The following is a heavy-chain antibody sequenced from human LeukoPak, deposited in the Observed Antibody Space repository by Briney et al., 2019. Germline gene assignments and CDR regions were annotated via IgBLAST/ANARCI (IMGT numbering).Heavy chain of an antibody. CDR1: GFSFTNHW. Sequence: GGSLRLSCEGSGFSFTNHWMTWVRQGPRKGLEWVAQVNLDGSDKYYVDSVKGRFTISRDNAKNLVYLEMKSLRVEDTAVYYCARATTYDILTGFSDYWGQGTLVTVSS. J-gene: IGHJ4*02. CDR2: VNLDGSDK. V-gene: IGHV3-7*01. D-gene: IGHD3-9*01. CDR3: ARATTYDILTGFSDY.